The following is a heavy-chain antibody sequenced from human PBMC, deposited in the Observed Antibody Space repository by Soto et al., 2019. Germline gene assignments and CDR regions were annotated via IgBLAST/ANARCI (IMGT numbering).Heavy chain of an antibody. Sequence: GGSLRLSCAASGFTFSSYAMSWVRQAPGKGLVWVSRINSDGASTSYADSVKGRFTISRDNAKNTLYLQMNSLRAEDTAVYYCVRLYRTSSVSPFQHWGQGTLVTVSS. CDR2: INSDGAST. J-gene: IGHJ1*01. CDR3: VRLYRTSSVSPFQH. D-gene: IGHD6-6*01. CDR1: GFTFSSYA. V-gene: IGHV3-74*01.